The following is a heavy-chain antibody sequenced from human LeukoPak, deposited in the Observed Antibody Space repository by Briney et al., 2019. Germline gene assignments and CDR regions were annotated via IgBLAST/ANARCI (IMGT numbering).Heavy chain of an antibody. CDR1: GYTFTGYY. Sequence: ASVKVSCKSSGYTFTGYYMHWVREAPGQALEWMGWINPNSGGTNYAQKFQGRVTMTRDTSISTAYMELSRLRSDDTAVYYCASYGSGTPPLYYYYYMDVWGKGTTVTVSS. CDR2: INPNSGGT. V-gene: IGHV1-2*02. D-gene: IGHD3-10*01. CDR3: ASYGSGTPPLYYYYYMDV. J-gene: IGHJ6*03.